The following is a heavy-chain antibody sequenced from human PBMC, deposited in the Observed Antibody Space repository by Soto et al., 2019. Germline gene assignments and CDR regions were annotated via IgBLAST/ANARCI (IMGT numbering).Heavy chain of an antibody. CDR3: ARDREYGGFDY. D-gene: IGHD2-15*01. CDR1: GFTVSSNF. J-gene: IGHJ4*02. V-gene: IGHV3-53*01. CDR2: IHSGGST. Sequence: PGESLKISCAASGFTVSSNFMSWVRQAPGKGLEWVSLIHSGGSTYYAESVKGRFTISRDDSKNTLYLQMNSLRAEDTAVYYCARDREYGGFDYWGQGTLVTVSS.